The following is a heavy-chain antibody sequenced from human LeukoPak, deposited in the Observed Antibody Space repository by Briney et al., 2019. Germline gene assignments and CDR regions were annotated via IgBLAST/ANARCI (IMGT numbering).Heavy chain of an antibody. CDR2: IYYSGST. CDR3: ARATTQDYYGMDV. J-gene: IGHJ6*02. Sequence: SETLSLTCTVSGGSVSRGRYYWSWLRRHPGKGLEWIGYIYYSGSTYYNPSLKSRLTISVDTSKNQFSLMLSSVTAADTAVYYCARATTQDYYGMDVWGQGTTVTVSS. D-gene: IGHD1-7*01. V-gene: IGHV4-31*03. CDR1: GGSVSRGRYY.